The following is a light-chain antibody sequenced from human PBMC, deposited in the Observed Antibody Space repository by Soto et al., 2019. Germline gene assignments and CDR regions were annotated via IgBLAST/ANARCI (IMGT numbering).Light chain of an antibody. CDR2: GAS. V-gene: IGKV3-15*01. CDR1: QSISSN. J-gene: IGKJ5*01. Sequence: ELVMTQSPATLSVSPGEKATLSCRASQSISSNLGGYQQRPGQAPRLLIYGASTRATGIPARFSGSGSGTEFTLTISSLQSEDSAVYYCQQYNSWTTITFGQGTRLEIK. CDR3: QQYNSWTTIT.